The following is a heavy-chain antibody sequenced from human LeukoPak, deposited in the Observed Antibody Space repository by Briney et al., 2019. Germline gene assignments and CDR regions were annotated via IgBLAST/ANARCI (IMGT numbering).Heavy chain of an antibody. CDR2: ISYDGSNK. CDR1: GFTFSSYA. V-gene: IGHV3-30-3*01. D-gene: IGHD3-10*01. Sequence: PGRSLRLSCAASGFTFSSYAMHWVRQAPGKGLEWVAVISYDGSNKYYADSVKGRFTISRDNSKNTLYLQMNSLRAGDTAVYYCARDSHSFGLDPWGQGTLVTVSS. CDR3: ARDSHSFGLDP. J-gene: IGHJ5*02.